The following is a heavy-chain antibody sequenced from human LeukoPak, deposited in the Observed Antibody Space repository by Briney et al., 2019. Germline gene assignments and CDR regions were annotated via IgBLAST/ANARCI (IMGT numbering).Heavy chain of an antibody. Sequence: SETLSLTCTVSGGSISSSSYYWGWIRQPPGKGLAWIGSIYYSGSTYYNPSLKSRVTISVDTSKNQFSLKLSSVTAADTAVYYCARQNSYCSGGSCYSAKLYYGMDVWGQGTTVTVSS. CDR3: ARQNSYCSGGSCYSAKLYYGMDV. J-gene: IGHJ6*02. V-gene: IGHV4-39*01. CDR2: IYYSGST. CDR1: GGSISSSSYY. D-gene: IGHD2-15*01.